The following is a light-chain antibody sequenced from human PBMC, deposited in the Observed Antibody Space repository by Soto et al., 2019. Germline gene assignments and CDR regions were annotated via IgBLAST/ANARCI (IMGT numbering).Light chain of an antibody. CDR3: QQYENLPT. J-gene: IGKJ5*01. Sequence: DVQMTQSPSSLSASVGERVTITFQASQNINNYLNWYQQKPGRAPKLLIYDASNLEAGVPSRFRGSGSGTDFTFTISRLQPEDIATYYCQQYENLPTFGQGTRLEI. V-gene: IGKV1-33*01. CDR1: QNINNY. CDR2: DAS.